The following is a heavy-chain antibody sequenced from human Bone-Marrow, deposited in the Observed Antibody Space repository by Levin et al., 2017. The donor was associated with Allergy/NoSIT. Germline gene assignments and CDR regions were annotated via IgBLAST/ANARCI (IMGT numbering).Heavy chain of an antibody. CDR2: IYQSGNT. CDR1: GGSINSNVYS. Sequence: LRLSCAVSGGSINSNVYSWSWVRQPPGKGLEWIGYIYQSGNTYYNPSLKSRVTISADRSKNHFSLSLSSVTAADTAVYYCASSRRGFDSAGFYVYFDYWGQGALVTV. CDR3: ASSRRGFDSAGFYVYFDY. D-gene: IGHD3-16*01. J-gene: IGHJ4*02. V-gene: IGHV4-30-2*01.